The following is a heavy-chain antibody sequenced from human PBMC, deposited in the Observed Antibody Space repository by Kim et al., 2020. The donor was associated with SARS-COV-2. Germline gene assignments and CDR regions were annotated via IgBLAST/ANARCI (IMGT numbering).Heavy chain of an antibody. CDR2: VSYDGSDK. CDR3: AREAEDHGIDV. V-gene: IGHV3-30-3*01. CDR1: GFIFSNYA. J-gene: IGHJ6*02. Sequence: GGSLRLSCAASGFIFSNYAIHWVRQAPGKGLQWVAVVSYDGSDKYYADSVKGRFIISRDSSDNTVYLQTNSLRAEDTAVYYCAREAEDHGIDVWGQGTTV.